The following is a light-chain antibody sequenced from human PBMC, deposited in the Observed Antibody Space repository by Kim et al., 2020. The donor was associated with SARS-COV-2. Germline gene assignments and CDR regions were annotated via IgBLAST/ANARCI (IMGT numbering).Light chain of an antibody. CDR1: QSVGSD. CDR2: GAS. Sequence: SPGESATLSCRASQSVGSDLAWYQQKPGQAPRLLIYGASTRASGTPARFSGSGSGTEFTLTISSLQSEDFAVYYCQQYNNWPPLNFGGGTKVDIK. CDR3: QQYNNWPPLN. V-gene: IGKV3-15*01. J-gene: IGKJ4*01.